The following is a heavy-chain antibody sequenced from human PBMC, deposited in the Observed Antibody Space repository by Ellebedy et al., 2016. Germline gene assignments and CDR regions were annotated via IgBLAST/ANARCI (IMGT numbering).Heavy chain of an antibody. CDR3: ARQLYYYGSGDYCDC. Sequence: SETLSLTCTVSGASISSSSYYWGWIRQPPGGGLEWIGSIYYSWSTYYNPSLKSRVTISVDTSKNQFSLKLSSVTAADTAVYYCARQLYYYGSGDYCDCWGQGTLVTVSS. J-gene: IGHJ4*02. CDR2: IYYSWST. V-gene: IGHV4-39*07. CDR1: GASISSSSYY. D-gene: IGHD3-10*01.